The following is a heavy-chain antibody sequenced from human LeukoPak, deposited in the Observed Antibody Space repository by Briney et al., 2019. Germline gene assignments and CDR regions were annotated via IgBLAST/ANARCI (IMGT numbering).Heavy chain of an antibody. Sequence: GSVKVSCKASGYTFADYYMHWVRQAPGQGLEWMGWINPNSGGTKYAQNFQGRVTMTRDTSISTAYMELSSLRSDDTAVYYCARASIITREGFDYWGQGPLVTVSS. CDR1: GYTFADYY. D-gene: IGHD3-16*01. J-gene: IGHJ4*02. CDR3: ARASIITREGFDY. CDR2: INPNSGGT. V-gene: IGHV1-2*02.